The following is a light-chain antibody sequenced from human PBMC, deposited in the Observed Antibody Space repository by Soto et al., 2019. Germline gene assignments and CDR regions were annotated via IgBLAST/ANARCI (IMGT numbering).Light chain of an antibody. CDR1: QSVSSY. Sequence: EIVLTQSPATLSLSPGERATLSCRASQSVSSYLAWYQQKPGQAPRLLIYDASNRATGIPNRFSGSGSGTDFTLNISSLEPEDFAVYYCQQRSNWPPWTFGQGTNVEIK. CDR2: DAS. V-gene: IGKV3-11*01. J-gene: IGKJ1*01. CDR3: QQRSNWPPWT.